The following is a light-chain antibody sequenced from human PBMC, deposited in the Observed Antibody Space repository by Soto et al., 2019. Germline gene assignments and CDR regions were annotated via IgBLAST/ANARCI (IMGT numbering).Light chain of an antibody. CDR2: DVT. Sequence: QSALTQPASVSGSPGQSITISCTGTSRDIGNYDYVSWYQQHPGKAPKLVIYDVTDRPSGVSNRFSGSKSGNTASLTISGLQAEDEADYYCSSYTSNNFLYVLFGGGTKLTVL. CDR1: SRDIGNYDY. J-gene: IGLJ2*01. V-gene: IGLV2-14*03. CDR3: SSYTSNNFLYVL.